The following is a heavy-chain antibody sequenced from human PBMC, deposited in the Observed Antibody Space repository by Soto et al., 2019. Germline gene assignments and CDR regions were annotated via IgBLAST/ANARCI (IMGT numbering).Heavy chain of an antibody. D-gene: IGHD3-3*01. CDR2: IYDSGST. CDR3: AIVRGNPVSQFLDWLLHDY. J-gene: IGHJ4*02. V-gene: IGHV4-59*01. Sequence: PSETLSLTCSVSGGSISTYYWSWIRQPPGKGLEWIGYIYDSGSTNYNPSLKSRVTISADTSKNQFSLKLSSVTAADTAAYSCAIVRGNPVSQFLDWLLHDYWGEGTLVTDSS. CDR1: GGSISTYY.